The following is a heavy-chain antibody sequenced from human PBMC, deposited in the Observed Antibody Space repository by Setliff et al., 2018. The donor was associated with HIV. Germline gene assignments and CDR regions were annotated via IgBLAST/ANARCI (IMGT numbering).Heavy chain of an antibody. J-gene: IGHJ6*02. Sequence: SETLSLTCTVSGGSISSGSYYWNWIRQPAGKGLEWIGRIYTSGRTNYNPSLESRVTISVDTSKNQLSLKLSSVTAADTAVYYCAREDYYYYGMDVWGQGTTVTVSS. CDR1: GGSISSGSYY. CDR3: AREDYYYYGMDV. V-gene: IGHV4-61*02. CDR2: IYTSGRT.